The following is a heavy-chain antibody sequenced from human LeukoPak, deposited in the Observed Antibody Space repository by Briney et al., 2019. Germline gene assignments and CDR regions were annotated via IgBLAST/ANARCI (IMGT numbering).Heavy chain of an antibody. J-gene: IGHJ4*02. Sequence: SGPTLVNPTQTLTLTCTFSGFSLSTSGMCVSWIRQPPGKALEWLARIDWDDDKYYSTSLKPRLTISKDTSKNQVVLTMTNMDPVDTATYYCARFSGSPPFDYWGQGTLVTVSS. CDR3: ARFSGSPPFDY. D-gene: IGHD1-26*01. CDR2: IDWDDDK. V-gene: IGHV2-70*11. CDR1: GFSLSTSGMC.